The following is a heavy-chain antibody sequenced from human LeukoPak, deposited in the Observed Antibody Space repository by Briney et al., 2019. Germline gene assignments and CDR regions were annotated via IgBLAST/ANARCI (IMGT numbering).Heavy chain of an antibody. Sequence: SETLSLTCTVSGGSISSYYWSWIRQPPGKGLEWIGEINHSGSTNYNPSLKSRVTISVDTSKNQFSLKLSSVTAADTAVHYCARESRLYQDAFDIWGQGTMVTVSS. V-gene: IGHV4-34*01. CDR1: GGSISSYY. CDR3: ARESRLYQDAFDI. CDR2: INHSGST. J-gene: IGHJ3*02. D-gene: IGHD2-15*01.